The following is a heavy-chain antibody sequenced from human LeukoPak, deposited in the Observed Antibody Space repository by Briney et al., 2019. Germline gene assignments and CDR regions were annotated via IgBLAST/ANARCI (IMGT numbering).Heavy chain of an antibody. CDR2: INPNSGGT. CDR1: GYTFTGYY. Sequence: ASVKASCKASGYTFTGYYMHWVRQAPGRGLEWMGWINPNSGGTNYAQKFQGRVTMTRDTSISTAYMELSRLRSDDTAVYYCARFLGYCSSTSCYPEDYWGQGTLVTVSS. J-gene: IGHJ4*02. V-gene: IGHV1-2*02. D-gene: IGHD2-2*01. CDR3: ARFLGYCSSTSCYPEDY.